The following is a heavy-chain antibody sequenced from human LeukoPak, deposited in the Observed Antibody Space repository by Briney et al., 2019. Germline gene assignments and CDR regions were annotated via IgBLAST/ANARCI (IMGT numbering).Heavy chain of an antibody. CDR1: GLTFSSYG. J-gene: IGHJ4*02. V-gene: IGHV3-20*04. CDR3: AREKPFYDSSGYYYPIAFDY. Sequence: PGGSLRLSCAASGLTFSSYGMSWVRQAPGKGLEWVSGINWNGGSTGYADSVKGRFTIARDNAKNSLYLQMNSLRAEDTALYYCAREKPFYDSSGYYYPIAFDYWGQGTLVTVSS. D-gene: IGHD3-22*01. CDR2: INWNGGST.